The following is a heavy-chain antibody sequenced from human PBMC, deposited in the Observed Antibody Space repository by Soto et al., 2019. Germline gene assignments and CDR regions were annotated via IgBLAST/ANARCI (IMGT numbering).Heavy chain of an antibody. J-gene: IGHJ4*02. Sequence: ASVKVSCKASGYTFTSYGISWVRQAPGQGLEWMGWISAYNGNTNYAQKLQGRVTMTTDTSTSTAYMELRILRSDDTAVYYCARAITMVRGVNFGCFDYWGQGTLVTVSS. CDR3: ARAITMVRGVNFGCFDY. D-gene: IGHD3-10*01. CDR1: GYTFTSYG. V-gene: IGHV1-18*01. CDR2: ISAYNGNT.